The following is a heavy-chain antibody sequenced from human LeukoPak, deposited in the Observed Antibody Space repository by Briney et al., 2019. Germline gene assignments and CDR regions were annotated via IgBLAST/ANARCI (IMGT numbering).Heavy chain of an antibody. Sequence: SETLSLTCTVSGYSISSGYYWGWIRQPPGKGLEWIGSIYHSGSTYYNPSLESRVTISVDTSKNQFSLKLSSVTAADTAVYYCARMYSSSWYGWFDPWGQGTLVTVSS. D-gene: IGHD6-13*01. V-gene: IGHV4-38-2*02. CDR1: GYSISSGYY. CDR3: ARMYSSSWYGWFDP. CDR2: IYHSGST. J-gene: IGHJ5*02.